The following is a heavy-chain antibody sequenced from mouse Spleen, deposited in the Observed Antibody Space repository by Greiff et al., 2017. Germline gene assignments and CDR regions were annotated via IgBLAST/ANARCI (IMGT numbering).Heavy chain of an antibody. CDR3: NAKGYYGSSYEAMDY. Sequence: EVKLMESGAELVRSGASVKLSCTASGFNIKDYYMHWVKQRPEQGLEWIGWVDPENGDTEYAPKFQGKATMTADTSSNTAYLQLSSLTSEDTAVYYCNAKGYYGSSYEAMDYWGQGTSVTVSS. CDR2: VDPENGDT. D-gene: IGHD1-1*01. J-gene: IGHJ4*01. V-gene: IGHV14-4*02. CDR1: GFNIKDYY.